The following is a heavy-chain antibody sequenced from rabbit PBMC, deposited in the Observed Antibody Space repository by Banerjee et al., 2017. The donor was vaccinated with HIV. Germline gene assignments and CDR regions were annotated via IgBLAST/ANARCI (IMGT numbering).Heavy chain of an antibody. D-gene: IGHD6-1*01. CDR3: ARGIVYGFAGDTYPPYGMDL. Sequence: QQQLVESGGGLVKPGASLTLTCTASGFSFSNKAVMCWVRQAPGKGLEWIACINAVTGKAVYASWAKGRFTFSKTSSTTVTLQMTSLTAADTATYFCARGIVYGFAGDTYPPYGMDLWGPGTLVTVS. J-gene: IGHJ6*01. CDR2: INAVTGKA. V-gene: IGHV1S45*01. CDR1: GFSFSNKAV.